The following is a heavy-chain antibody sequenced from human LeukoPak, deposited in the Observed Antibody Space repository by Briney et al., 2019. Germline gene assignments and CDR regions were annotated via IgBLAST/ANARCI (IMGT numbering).Heavy chain of an antibody. CDR1: GYSFTSYW. CDR2: IYPGDSDT. CDR3: ARHFPYYDILTGYLPPYYFDY. V-gene: IGHV5-51*01. Sequence: GESLQISCKGSGYSFTSYWIGWVRQVPGKGLEWLGIIYPGDSDTRYSPSFQGQVTISADKSISTAYLQWSSLKASDTAMYYCARHFPYYDILTGYLPPYYFDYWGQGTLVTVSS. D-gene: IGHD3-9*01. J-gene: IGHJ4*02.